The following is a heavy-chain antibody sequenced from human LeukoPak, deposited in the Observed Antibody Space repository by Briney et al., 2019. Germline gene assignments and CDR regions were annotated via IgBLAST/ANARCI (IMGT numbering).Heavy chain of an antibody. CDR2: IIPIFGTA. CDR1: GGTFSSYA. V-gene: IGHV1-69*13. Sequence: ASVKVSCKASGGTFSSYAISWVRQAPGQGLEWMGGIIPIFGTANYAQKFQGRVTITADESTSTAYMELSSLRSEDTAVYYCARDPYSSGWSSIYYFDYWGQGTLVTVSS. J-gene: IGHJ4*02. CDR3: ARDPYSSGWSSIYYFDY. D-gene: IGHD6-13*01.